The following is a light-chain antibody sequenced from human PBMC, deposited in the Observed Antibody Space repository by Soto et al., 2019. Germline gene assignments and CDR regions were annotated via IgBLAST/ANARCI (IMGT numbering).Light chain of an antibody. Sequence: IVLTQSPGTLSLSPGERATLSCRASQNVSSSYLNWYQQKPGQAPRLLIYGISNRATGIPERFSGSGSGTDFTLTISRLEPEDFAVYYCQHYGASLYTFGQGTNLDIK. CDR3: QHYGASLYT. V-gene: IGKV3-20*01. J-gene: IGKJ2*01. CDR1: QNVSSSY. CDR2: GIS.